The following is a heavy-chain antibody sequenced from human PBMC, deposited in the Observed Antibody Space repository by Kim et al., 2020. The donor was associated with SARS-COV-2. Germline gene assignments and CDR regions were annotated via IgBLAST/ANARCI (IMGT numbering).Heavy chain of an antibody. CDR1: GFSFSALY. Sequence: GGSLRLSCVASGFSFSALYMSWVRQAPGKGLEWVANIQENGNAKFYVDSVKGRFTISRDNAKNSLYLQMNSLRVEDTAVYYCAVTMLWGRISGYYNGVDFWGQGTTVTVSS. D-gene: IGHD3-22*01. CDR2: IQENGNAK. CDR3: AVTMLWGRISGYYNGVDF. V-gene: IGHV3-7*01. J-gene: IGHJ6*02.